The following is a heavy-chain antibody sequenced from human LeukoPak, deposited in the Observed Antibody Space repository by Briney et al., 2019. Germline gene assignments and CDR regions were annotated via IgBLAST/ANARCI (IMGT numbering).Heavy chain of an antibody. Sequence: GGSLRLSCAAAGFRFSTYWMSWVRQAPGKGLEWVANIKQDGSEKYYVDSVKDRFTISRDNAKNSRYLQMNSLRAEDTAVYYCARRGYYEFWSGYFQRFEGWFDPWGQGTLVTVSS. J-gene: IGHJ5*02. CDR3: ARRGYYEFWSGYFQRFEGWFDP. CDR1: GFRFSTYW. V-gene: IGHV3-7*01. CDR2: IKQDGSEK. D-gene: IGHD3-3*01.